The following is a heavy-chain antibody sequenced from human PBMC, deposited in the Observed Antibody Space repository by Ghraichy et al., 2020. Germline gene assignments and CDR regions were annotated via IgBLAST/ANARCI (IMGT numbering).Heavy chain of an antibody. CDR3: ARGVVVTAIDYYFDY. J-gene: IGHJ4*02. Sequence: SETLSLTCTVSGGSISSYYWSWIRQPPGKGLEWIGYIYYSGSTNYNPSLKSRVTISIDTSKNQFSLKLSSVTAADTAVYYCARGVVVTAIDYYFDYWGQGTLVTVSS. CDR1: GGSISSYY. CDR2: IYYSGST. D-gene: IGHD2-21*02. V-gene: IGHV4-59*01.